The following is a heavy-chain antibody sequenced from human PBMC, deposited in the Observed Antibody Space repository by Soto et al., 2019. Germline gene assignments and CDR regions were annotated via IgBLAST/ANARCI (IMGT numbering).Heavy chain of an antibody. J-gene: IGHJ5*02. CDR1: GDSVTSGGFS. CDR3: ARVLHWFDP. Sequence: QLVLQESGSRLVEPSQTLSLTCVVSGDSVTSGGFSWSWIRQPPGKGLEWLGYVFHSGSTHYNPALESRVTMSLDRSNNQISLRLTSVTAADTAMYFCARVLHWFDPWGQGLPVTVSS. CDR2: VFHSGST. V-gene: IGHV4-30-2*01.